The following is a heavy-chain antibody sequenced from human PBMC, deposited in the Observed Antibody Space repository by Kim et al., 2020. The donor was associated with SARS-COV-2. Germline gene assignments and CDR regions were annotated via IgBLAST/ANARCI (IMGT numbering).Heavy chain of an antibody. J-gene: IGHJ6*01. D-gene: IGHD3-16*01. CDR3: ARDLRNLMEKSYYYYGM. CDR1: GFTFSSYA. Sequence: GGSLRLSCAASGFTFSSYAMHWVRQAPGKGLEWVAVISYDGSNKYYADSVKGRFTISRDNSKNTLYLQMNSLRAEDTAVYYCARDLRNLMEKSYYYYGM. CDR2: ISYDGSNK. V-gene: IGHV3-30-3*01.